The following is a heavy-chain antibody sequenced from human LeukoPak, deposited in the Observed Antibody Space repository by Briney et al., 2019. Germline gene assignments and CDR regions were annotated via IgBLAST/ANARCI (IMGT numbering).Heavy chain of an antibody. CDR1: GGSISSSNW. D-gene: IGHD3-22*01. CDR2: IYHSGST. V-gene: IGHV4-4*02. CDR3: ARYQYYYDSSGYRGGAFDI. J-gene: IGHJ3*02. Sequence: SETLSLTCAVSGGSISSSNWWSWVRQPPGKGLEWIGEIYHSGSTNYNPSLKSRVTISVDKSKNQFSLKLSSVTAADTAVYYCARYQYYYDSSGYRGGAFDIWGQGTMVTVSS.